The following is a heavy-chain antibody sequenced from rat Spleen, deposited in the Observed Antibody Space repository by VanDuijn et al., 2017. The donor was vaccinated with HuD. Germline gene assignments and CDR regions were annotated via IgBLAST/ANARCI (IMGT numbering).Heavy chain of an antibody. CDR3: ATLGRVQGVMDA. D-gene: IGHD1-11*01. V-gene: IGHV5-29*01. CDR2: ISYGDSSGHSST. Sequence: EVQLVESGGGLVQPGRSLKLSCAASGFTFSDYGVAWVRQAPTKGLEWVATISYGDSSGHSSTYYRDSVKGRFTISRDNAKSTLSLQMDSLRSEDTATYYCATLGRVQGVMDAWGQGASVTVSS. CDR1: GFTFSDYG. J-gene: IGHJ4*01.